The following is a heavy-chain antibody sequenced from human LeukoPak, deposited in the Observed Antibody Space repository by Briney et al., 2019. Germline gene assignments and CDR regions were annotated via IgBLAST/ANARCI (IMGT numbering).Heavy chain of an antibody. CDR2: IYYSGST. CDR1: GGSISGGGFW. CDR3: ARAILTPSGYVWYFDL. D-gene: IGHD3-3*01. J-gene: IGHJ2*01. V-gene: IGHV4-31*03. Sequence: SETLSLTCTVSGGSISGGGFWWSCIRQHPGKGMEWMGYIYYSGSTYYNPSLKSRVTMSVDTSKNQFSLKLSSVTAADTAVYYCARAILTPSGYVWYFDLWGRGTLVTVSS.